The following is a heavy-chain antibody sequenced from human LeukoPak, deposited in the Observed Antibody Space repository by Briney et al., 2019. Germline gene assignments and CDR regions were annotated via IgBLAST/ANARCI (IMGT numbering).Heavy chain of an antibody. V-gene: IGHV3-30*18. CDR3: AKDSSSGLFYFDY. CDR2: ISYDGSNK. Sequence: GRSLRLSCAASGFTFSSYGMHWVRQAPGEGLXXXAVISYDGSNKYYADSVKGRFTISRDNSKNTLYLQMNSLRAEDTAVYYCAKDSSSGLFYFDYWGQGTLVTVSS. D-gene: IGHD3-22*01. CDR1: GFTFSSYG. J-gene: IGHJ4*02.